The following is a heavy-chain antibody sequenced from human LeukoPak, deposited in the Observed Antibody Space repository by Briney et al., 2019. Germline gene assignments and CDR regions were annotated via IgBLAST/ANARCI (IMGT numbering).Heavy chain of an antibody. Sequence: SETLSLTCAVYGGSFSGYYWSWIRQPPGKGLEWIGEINHSGSTNYNPSLKSRVTISVDTSKNQSSLKLSSVTAADTAVYYCARGPQWELLQWFDYWGQGTLVTVSS. CDR3: ARGPQWELLQWFDY. J-gene: IGHJ4*02. CDR1: GGSFSGYY. D-gene: IGHD1-26*01. CDR2: INHSGST. V-gene: IGHV4-34*01.